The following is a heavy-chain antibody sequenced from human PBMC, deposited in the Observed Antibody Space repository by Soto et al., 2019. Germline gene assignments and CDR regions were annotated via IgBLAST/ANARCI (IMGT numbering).Heavy chain of an antibody. D-gene: IGHD2-8*02. V-gene: IGHV3-48*02. J-gene: IGHJ4*02. CDR2: ISDNSITR. CDR1: GFTFSSYS. CDR3: VREPVPDTVTGGYFDL. Sequence: EVQLVESGGGLVQPGGSLRLSCAASGFTFSSYSMNWVRQTPGKGLDWVSYISDNSITRYYTDSVKGRFTISRDNAENSLYLKMNSLRDEATDVYYCVREPVPDTVTGGYFDLWGQGTLVIVSS.